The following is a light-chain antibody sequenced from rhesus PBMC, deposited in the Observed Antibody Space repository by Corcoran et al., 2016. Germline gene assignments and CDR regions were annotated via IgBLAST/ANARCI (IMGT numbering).Light chain of an antibody. CDR1: QGITND. CDR2: EAS. J-gene: IGKJ1*01. Sequence: DIQMTQSPSSLSASVGDRVTITCRASQGITNDLAWYQQKPGETPKLLIYEASSLQSGIPSRCSGSGSETDFTLTISSLQSEDFATYYCQHYYKTPPTFGQGTKVEIK. V-gene: IGKV1-25*01. CDR3: QHYYKTPPT.